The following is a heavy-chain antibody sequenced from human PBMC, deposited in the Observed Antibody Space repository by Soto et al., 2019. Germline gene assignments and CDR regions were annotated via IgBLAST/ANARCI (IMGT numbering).Heavy chain of an antibody. J-gene: IGHJ4*02. D-gene: IGHD2-15*01. CDR1: GYTFTSYA. V-gene: IGHV1-3*01. Sequence: ASVKVSCKASGYTFTSYAMHWVRQAPGQRLEWMGWINAGNGNTKYSQKFQGRVTITRDTSASTAYMELSNLRSEDTAVYYCARGSGEVSALDYWGQGTLVTVSS. CDR2: INAGNGNT. CDR3: ARGSGEVSALDY.